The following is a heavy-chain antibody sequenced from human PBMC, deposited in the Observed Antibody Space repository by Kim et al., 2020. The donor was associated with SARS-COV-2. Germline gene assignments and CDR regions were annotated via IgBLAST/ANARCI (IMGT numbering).Heavy chain of an antibody. CDR2: ISRSSTTM. Sequence: GGSLRLSCSASGFTFSTYGVNWVRQAPGKGLEWVSYISRSSTTMYYGDSVRGRFTISRDNAKNLVYLQIDRLRAEDTAVYFCAREDDILTGSIDYWCQG. CDR3: AREDDILTGSIDY. D-gene: IGHD3-9*01. J-gene: IGHJ4*02. V-gene: IGHV3-48*04. CDR1: GFTFSTYG.